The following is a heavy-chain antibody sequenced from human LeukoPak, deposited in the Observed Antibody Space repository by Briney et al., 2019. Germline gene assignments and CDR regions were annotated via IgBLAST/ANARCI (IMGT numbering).Heavy chain of an antibody. CDR2: IYYSGNT. D-gene: IGHD6-13*01. CDR3: ARQYSSSWYMAEIYFLP. CDR1: GGSISTNSYY. J-gene: IGHJ5*02. V-gene: IGHV4-39*01. Sequence: SETLSPIRTVSGGSISTNSYYWGWIRQPPGKGLEWIGSIYYSGNTFYNPSLRSRATISVDMFKYQFSLELNSVTPADTAVYYCARQYSSSWYMAEIYFLPWGQNPVVTLSS.